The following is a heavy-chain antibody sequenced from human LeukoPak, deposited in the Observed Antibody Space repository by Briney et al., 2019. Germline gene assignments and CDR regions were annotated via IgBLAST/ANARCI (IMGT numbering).Heavy chain of an antibody. CDR1: GGSISSSDYY. CDR3: ARATRYSSSWYPN. Sequence: PSETLSLTCTVSGGSISSSDYYWGWIRQPPGKGLEWIGEINHSGSTNYNPSLKSRVTISVDTSKNQFSLKLSSVTAADTAVYYRARATRYSSSWYPNWGQGTLVTVSS. J-gene: IGHJ4*02. V-gene: IGHV4-39*07. CDR2: INHSGST. D-gene: IGHD6-13*01.